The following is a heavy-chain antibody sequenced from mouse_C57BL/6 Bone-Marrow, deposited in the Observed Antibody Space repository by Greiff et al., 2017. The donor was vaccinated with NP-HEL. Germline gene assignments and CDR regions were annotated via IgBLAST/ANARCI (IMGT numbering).Heavy chain of an antibody. Sequence: EVKLVESGGGLVKPGGSLKLSCAASGFTFSSYAMSWVRQTPEQRLEWVATISDGGSYTYYPDNVKGRFTISRDNAKNNLYLQMSHLKSEDTAMYYCARDKAMDYWGQGTSVTVSS. CDR2: ISDGGSYT. CDR3: ARDKAMDY. CDR1: GFTFSSYA. V-gene: IGHV5-4*01. J-gene: IGHJ4*01.